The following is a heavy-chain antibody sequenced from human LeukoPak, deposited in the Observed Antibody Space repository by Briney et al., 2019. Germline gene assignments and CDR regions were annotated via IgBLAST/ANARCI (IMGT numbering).Heavy chain of an antibody. Sequence: GGSLRLSCAASGFTVSSNYMSWVRQAPGKGLEWVSVIYSGGSTYYADSVKGRFTISRDNSKNTLYLQMNSLRAEDTAVYYCAKEAMGDCSSTSCSPYYYYYYMDVWGKGTTVTVSS. V-gene: IGHV3-66*01. D-gene: IGHD2-2*01. J-gene: IGHJ6*03. CDR1: GFTVSSNY. CDR3: AKEAMGDCSSTSCSPYYYYYYMDV. CDR2: IYSGGST.